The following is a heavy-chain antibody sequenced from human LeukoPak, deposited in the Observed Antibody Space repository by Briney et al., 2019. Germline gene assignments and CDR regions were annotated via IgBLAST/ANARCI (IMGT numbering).Heavy chain of an antibody. V-gene: IGHV1-46*01. D-gene: IGHD3-22*01. CDR1: GYTFTSYH. Sequence: ASVKVSCKASGYTFTSYHIHWVRQAPGHGLEWMGMIIPRGGSKTNAQKFQGRVTMARDLSTSTLYMELSSLGSDDTAVYYCARDRGSYDSSGYSFDYWGQGTLVTVSS. CDR3: ARDRGSYDSSGYSFDY. J-gene: IGHJ4*02. CDR2: IIPRGGSK.